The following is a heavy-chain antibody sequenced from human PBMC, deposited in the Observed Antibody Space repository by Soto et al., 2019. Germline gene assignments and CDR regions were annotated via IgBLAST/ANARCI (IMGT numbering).Heavy chain of an antibody. CDR1: GYTFSTYG. J-gene: IGHJ4*02. D-gene: IGHD5-18*01. CDR2: ITVSNGNT. V-gene: IGHV1-18*04. Sequence: QGQLVQSGAEVKKPGASVKVSCRASGYTFSTYGVSWVRQAPGQGLEWMGWITVSNGNTNYVDNLQGRVTMTTDSSTSTACMELWRLRSDDTAVYYCARSYSYGSYWYFDDWGQGTLVIVSS. CDR3: ARSYSYGSYWYFDD.